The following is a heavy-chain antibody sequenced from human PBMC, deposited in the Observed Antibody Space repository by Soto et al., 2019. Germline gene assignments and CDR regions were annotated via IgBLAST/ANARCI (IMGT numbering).Heavy chain of an antibody. CDR2: IYYSGST. CDR1: GYSISSSNW. V-gene: IGHV4-28*01. D-gene: IGHD6-19*01. CDR3: ARMLRGGQYSSGWYDWFDP. Sequence: QVQLQESGPGLVKPSDTLSLTCAVSGYSISSSNWWGWIRQPPGKGLEWIGYIYYSGSTYYNPSLKSRVTMSVETSKNQFSLKLSSVTAVDTAVYYCARMLRGGQYSSGWYDWFDPWGQGTLVTVSS. J-gene: IGHJ5*02.